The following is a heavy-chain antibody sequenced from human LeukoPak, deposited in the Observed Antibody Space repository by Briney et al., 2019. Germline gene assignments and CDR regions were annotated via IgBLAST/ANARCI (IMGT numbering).Heavy chain of an antibody. J-gene: IGHJ6*02. D-gene: IGHD6-13*01. CDR3: ARSASSSWYGLDV. CDR1: GFTFSSYA. V-gene: IGHV3-30*01. CDR2: ISYDGSNK. Sequence: GGSLRLSCAASGFTFSSYAMHWVRQAPGKGLEWVAVISYDGSNKYYADSVKGRFTISRDNSKNTLYLQMNSLRAEDTSVYYCARSASSSWYGLDVWGQGTTVTVSS.